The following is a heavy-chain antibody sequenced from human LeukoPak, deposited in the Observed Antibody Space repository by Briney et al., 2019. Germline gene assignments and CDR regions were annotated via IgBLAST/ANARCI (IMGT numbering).Heavy chain of an antibody. Sequence: PGGSLRLSCAASGFTFSSYAMTWVRQAPGKGLEWVSVISGSGGGTNYADSAKGRFTISRDNSKNTVYLEMNNLRADDTAVYYCARDGPYRYYFDYWGQGTLVTVSS. J-gene: IGHJ4*02. CDR3: ARDGPYRYYFDY. CDR1: GFTFSSYA. CDR2: ISGSGGGT. V-gene: IGHV3-23*01.